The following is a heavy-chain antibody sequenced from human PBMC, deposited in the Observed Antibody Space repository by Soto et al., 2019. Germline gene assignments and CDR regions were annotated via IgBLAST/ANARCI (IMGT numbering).Heavy chain of an antibody. Sequence: EVQLLESGGGLVQPGGSLRLSCAASGFTFSSYAMSWVRQAPGKGLEWVSAISGSGGSTYYADSVKGRFTISRDNAKNALYLQMNSLRAEDKAVYYCAKVGNYYGSGSYYPNNWFDPWGQGTLVTVSS. V-gene: IGHV3-23*01. CDR1: GFTFSSYA. J-gene: IGHJ5*02. CDR3: AKVGNYYGSGSYYPNNWFDP. CDR2: ISGSGGST. D-gene: IGHD3-10*01.